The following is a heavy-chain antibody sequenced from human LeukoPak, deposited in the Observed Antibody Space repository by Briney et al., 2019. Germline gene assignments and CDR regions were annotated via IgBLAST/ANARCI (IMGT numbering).Heavy chain of an antibody. CDR1: GVTFNSYG. Sequence: PGGSLRLSCAASGVTFNSYGMHWVRQAPGKGLECVAFIRYDGSNKYYADSVKGRFIISRDNSKNTLYLQMNSLRAEDTAVYYCAKGGHYDSNRPLEGHYFDYWGQGTLVTVSS. V-gene: IGHV3-30*02. D-gene: IGHD3-22*01. J-gene: IGHJ4*02. CDR3: AKGGHYDSNRPLEGHYFDY. CDR2: IRYDGSNK.